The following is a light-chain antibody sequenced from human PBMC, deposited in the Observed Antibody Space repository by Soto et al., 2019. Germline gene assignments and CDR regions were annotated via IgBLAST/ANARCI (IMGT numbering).Light chain of an antibody. Sequence: EIAMTQSPATLSVSPGQRATLSCRASQNVNSNLAWYQQKPGHAPSLLMYNVSTRATGFPARFSGSGSGTVFTLTISSLQSEDSAIYYCQQYNTLNTFGQGTKLEIK. CDR1: QNVNSN. CDR2: NVS. V-gene: IGKV3-15*01. CDR3: QQYNTLNT. J-gene: IGKJ2*01.